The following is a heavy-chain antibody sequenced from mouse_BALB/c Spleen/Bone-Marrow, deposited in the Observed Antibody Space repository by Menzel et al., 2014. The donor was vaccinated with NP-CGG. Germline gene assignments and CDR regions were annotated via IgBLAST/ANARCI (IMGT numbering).Heavy chain of an antibody. J-gene: IGHJ2*01. Sequence: EVHLVESGGGLVQPGGSLRLSCATSGFTFTDYYMNWVRQPPGKALEWLGFIRNKANGYTTEYSASVKSRFTISRDNSQNILYLQINTLRADDSATYYCARDKGRVFFDYWGQSTTLTVSS. CDR1: GFTFTDYY. CDR3: ARDKGRVFFDY. CDR2: IRNKANGYTT. V-gene: IGHV7-3*02.